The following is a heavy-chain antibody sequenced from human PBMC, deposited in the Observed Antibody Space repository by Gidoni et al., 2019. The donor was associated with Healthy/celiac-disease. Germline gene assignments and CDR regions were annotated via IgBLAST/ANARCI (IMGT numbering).Heavy chain of an antibody. CDR3: ARDGPITMVPEDSVYFDY. CDR2: IKQDGSEK. D-gene: IGHD3-10*01. CDR1: GFTFSSYW. J-gene: IGHJ4*02. Sequence: EVQLVESGGGLVQPGGSLRLSCAASGFTFSSYWMSWVRQAPGKGLEWVANIKQDGSEKYYVDSVKGRFTISRDNAKNSLYLQMNSLRAEDTAVYYCARDGPITMVPEDSVYFDYWGQGTLVTVSS. V-gene: IGHV3-7*01.